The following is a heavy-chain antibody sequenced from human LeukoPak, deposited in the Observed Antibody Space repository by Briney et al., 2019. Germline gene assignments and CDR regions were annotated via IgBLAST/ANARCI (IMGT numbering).Heavy chain of an antibody. CDR1: GFIFSDYY. Sequence: PGGSLRLSCAASGFIFSDYYMSWIRQTPEKGLEWLSYISGSSGYKNYADSLKGRFTISRDNAKNSVYLQMNSLSAEDTAVYYCARQGLYDSSDFWTFQHWGQGTLVTVSS. D-gene: IGHD3/OR15-3a*01. CDR3: ARQGLYDSSDFWTFQH. J-gene: IGHJ1*01. V-gene: IGHV3-11*06. CDR2: ISGSSGYK.